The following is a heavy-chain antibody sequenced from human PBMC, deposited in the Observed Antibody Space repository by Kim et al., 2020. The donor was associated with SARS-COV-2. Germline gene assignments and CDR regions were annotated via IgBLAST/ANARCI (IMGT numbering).Heavy chain of an antibody. J-gene: IGHJ4*02. Sequence: GGSLRLSCAASGFTFSSYAMSWVRQAPGKGLEWVSAISGSGGSTYYADSVKGRFTISRDNSKNTLYLQMNSLRAEDTAVYYCAKDQAGYSSGWTSGFFDYWGQGTLVTVSS. CDR1: GFTFSSYA. V-gene: IGHV3-23*01. CDR2: ISGSGGST. D-gene: IGHD6-19*01. CDR3: AKDQAGYSSGWTSGFFDY.